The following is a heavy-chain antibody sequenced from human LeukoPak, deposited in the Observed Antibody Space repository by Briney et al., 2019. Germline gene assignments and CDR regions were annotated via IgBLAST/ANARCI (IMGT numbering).Heavy chain of an antibody. D-gene: IGHD6-13*01. CDR3: ARMGQQLVRFGMDV. V-gene: IGHV3-30*03. Sequence: PGGSLRLSCAASGFTFSSYGMHWVRQAPGKGLEWVAVISYDGSNKYYADSVKGRFTISRDNSKNTLYLQMNSLRAEDTAVYYCARMGQQLVRFGMDVWGQGTTVTVSS. J-gene: IGHJ6*02. CDR2: ISYDGSNK. CDR1: GFTFSSYG.